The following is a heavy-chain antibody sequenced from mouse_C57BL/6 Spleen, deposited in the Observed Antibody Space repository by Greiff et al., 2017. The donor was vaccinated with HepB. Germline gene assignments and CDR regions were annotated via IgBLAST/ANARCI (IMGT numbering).Heavy chain of an antibody. V-gene: IGHV5-6*01. J-gene: IGHJ4*01. CDR1: GFTFSSYG. Sequence: EVQRVESGGDLVKPGGSLKLSCAASGFTFSSYGMSWVRQTPDKRLEWVATISSGGSYTYYPDSVKGRFTISRDNAKNTLYLQMSSLQSEDTAMYYCARQGSSPGNYYAMDYWGQGTSVTVSS. CDR3: ARQGSSPGNYYAMDY. D-gene: IGHD1-1*01. CDR2: ISSGGSYT.